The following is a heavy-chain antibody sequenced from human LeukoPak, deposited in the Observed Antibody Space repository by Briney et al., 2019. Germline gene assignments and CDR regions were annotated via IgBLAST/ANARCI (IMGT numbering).Heavy chain of an antibody. D-gene: IGHD5-18*01. CDR1: GGSISSYY. V-gene: IGHV4-59*01. CDR2: IYYSGST. J-gene: IGHJ4*02. CDR3: ARGRIQLWSQFDY. Sequence: SETLSLTCTVSGGSISSYYWSWIRQPPGKGLEWIGYIYYSGSTNYNPSLKSRVTISVDTSKNQFSLKLSSVTAADTAVYYCARGRIQLWSQFDYWGQGTLVTVSS.